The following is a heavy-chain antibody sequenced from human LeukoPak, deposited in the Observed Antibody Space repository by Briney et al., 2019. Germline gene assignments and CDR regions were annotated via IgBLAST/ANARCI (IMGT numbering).Heavy chain of an antibody. CDR1: GFTFSSYG. V-gene: IGHV3-30*18. D-gene: IGHD3-16*02. CDR2: ILYDGSNK. CDR3: AKDPPSDDYVWGSYRFPDY. Sequence: GGSLRLSCAASGFTFSSYGMHWVRQAPGKGLEWVAVILYDGSNKYYADSVKGRFTISRDNSKNTLYLQMNSLRAEDTAVYYCAKDPPSDDYVWGSYRFPDYWGQGTLVTVSS. J-gene: IGHJ4*02.